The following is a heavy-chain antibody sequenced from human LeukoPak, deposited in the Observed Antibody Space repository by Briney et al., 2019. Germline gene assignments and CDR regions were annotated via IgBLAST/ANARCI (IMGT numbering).Heavy chain of an antibody. J-gene: IGHJ3*02. CDR3: AGAYCRGDCQHSDAFDI. Sequence: SETLSLTCAVYGGSFSGYYWSWIRQPPGKGLEWIGEINHSGSTNYNPSLKSRVTISVDTSKNQFSLKLSSVTAADTAVYYCAGAYCRGDCQHSDAFDIWGQGTMVTVPS. CDR2: INHSGST. V-gene: IGHV4-34*01. D-gene: IGHD2-21*02. CDR1: GGSFSGYY.